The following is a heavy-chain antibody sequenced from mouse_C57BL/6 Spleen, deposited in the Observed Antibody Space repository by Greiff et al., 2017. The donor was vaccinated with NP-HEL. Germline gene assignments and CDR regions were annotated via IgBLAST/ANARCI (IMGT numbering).Heavy chain of an antibody. D-gene: IGHD2-1*01. V-gene: IGHV1-82*01. J-gene: IGHJ1*03. CDR1: GYSFSSSW. CDR2: IYPGDGDT. Sequence: QVQLQQSGPELVKPGASVKISCKASGYSFSSSWMNWVKQRPGKGLEWIGRIYPGDGDTNYNGKFKGKATLTADKSSSTAYMQLSSLTSEDSAVYLCASGNFDWYFDVWGTGTTVTVSS. CDR3: ASGNFDWYFDV.